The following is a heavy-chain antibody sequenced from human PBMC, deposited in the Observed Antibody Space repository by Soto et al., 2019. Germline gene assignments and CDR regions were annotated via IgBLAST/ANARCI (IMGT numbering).Heavy chain of an antibody. Sequence: QLQLQESGPGLVKPSETLSLTCTVSGGSISSSSYYWGWIRQPPGKGLEWTGSIYYSGSTYYNPSLKSRVTISVDTSKNQFSLKLSSVTAADTAVYYCARYSPELWFGELSWFDPWGQGTLVTVSS. D-gene: IGHD3-10*01. J-gene: IGHJ5*02. CDR1: GGSISSSSYY. CDR3: ARYSPELWFGELSWFDP. V-gene: IGHV4-39*01. CDR2: IYYSGST.